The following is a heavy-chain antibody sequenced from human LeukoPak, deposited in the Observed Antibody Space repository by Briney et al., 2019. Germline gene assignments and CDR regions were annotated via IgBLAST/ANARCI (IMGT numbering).Heavy chain of an antibody. CDR1: GYTFTSYD. V-gene: IGHV1-8*01. CDR2: MNPNSGIT. D-gene: IGHD6-19*01. J-gene: IGHJ4*02. CDR3: ARVDSGWDLHDY. Sequence: ASVKVSCKASGYTFTSYDINWVRQATGQGLEWMGWMNPNSGITGYAQKFQGRVTMTRNTSISTAYMELSSLRSEDTAVYYCARVDSGWDLHDYWGQGTLVTVSS.